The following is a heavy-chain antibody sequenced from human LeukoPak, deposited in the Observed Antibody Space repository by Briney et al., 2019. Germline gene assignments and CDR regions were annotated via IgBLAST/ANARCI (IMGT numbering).Heavy chain of an antibody. Sequence: PGGSLRLSCAASGFTFSSYGMSWVRQAPGKGLEWVSAISGSGGSTYYADSVKGRFTISRDNSKNTLYLQMNSLRAEDTAVYYCAKAPIVVVPAAKDYWGQGTLVTVSS. CDR3: AKAPIVVVPAAKDY. CDR1: GFTFSSYG. J-gene: IGHJ4*02. V-gene: IGHV3-23*01. D-gene: IGHD2-2*01. CDR2: ISGSGGST.